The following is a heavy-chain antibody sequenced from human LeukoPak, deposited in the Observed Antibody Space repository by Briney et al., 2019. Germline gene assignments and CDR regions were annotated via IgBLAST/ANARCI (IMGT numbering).Heavy chain of an antibody. CDR3: ARETARNSGYDY. CDR1: GLHFCSYW. J-gene: IGHJ4*02. Sequence: GESLRHFCSVSGLHFCSYWMRWARPARGRGVEWVSSLNNSSSSIYYADSVKGRFTMSGDNAKNSLYLQMKSLRAEDTAVYYCARETARNSGYDYWGQGTLVTVSS. D-gene: IGHD5-12*01. V-gene: IGHV3-21*01. CDR2: LNNSSSSI.